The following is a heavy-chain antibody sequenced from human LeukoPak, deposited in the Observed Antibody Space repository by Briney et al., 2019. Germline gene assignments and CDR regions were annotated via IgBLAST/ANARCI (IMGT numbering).Heavy chain of an antibody. Sequence: GGSLSPSCTASGSTFSNYGMTWVRQPPRKAQEWGGFIGNKDYGGTTEYAASVKGRFTISRDDSKGIVYLQVSSLKTEDTAFYYCTRGRRALLDYWGQGMLVTVSS. D-gene: IGHD3-10*01. J-gene: IGHJ4*02. CDR1: GSTFSNYG. V-gene: IGHV3-49*04. CDR3: TRGRRALLDY. CDR2: IGNKDYGGTT.